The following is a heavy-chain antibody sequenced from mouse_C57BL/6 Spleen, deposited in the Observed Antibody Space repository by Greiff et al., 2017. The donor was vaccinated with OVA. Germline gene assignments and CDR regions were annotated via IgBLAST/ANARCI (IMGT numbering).Heavy chain of an antibody. J-gene: IGHJ2*01. D-gene: IGHD2-1*01. Sequence: EVQRVESGPGLVKPSQSLSLTCSVTGYSITSGYYWNWIRQFPGNKLEWMGYISYDGSNNYNPSLKNRISITRDTSKNQFFLKLNSVTTEDTATYYCARAGYGNYGYFDYWGQGTTLTVSS. CDR3: ARAGYGNYGYFDY. CDR1: GYSITSGYY. V-gene: IGHV3-6*01. CDR2: ISYDGSN.